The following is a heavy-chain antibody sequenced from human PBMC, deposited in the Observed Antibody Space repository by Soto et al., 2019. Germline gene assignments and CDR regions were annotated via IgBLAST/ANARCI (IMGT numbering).Heavy chain of an antibody. CDR2: IYHSGST. Sequence: SETLSLTCTVSGGSISSGGYYWSWIRQHPGKGLEWIGYIYHSGSTNYNPSLKSRVTISVDTSKNQFSLNLSSVTAEDTAVYYCARLTSGWYSYWGPGTLVTVSS. CDR1: GGSISSGGYY. V-gene: IGHV4-31*03. D-gene: IGHD6-19*01. CDR3: ARLTSGWYSY. J-gene: IGHJ4*02.